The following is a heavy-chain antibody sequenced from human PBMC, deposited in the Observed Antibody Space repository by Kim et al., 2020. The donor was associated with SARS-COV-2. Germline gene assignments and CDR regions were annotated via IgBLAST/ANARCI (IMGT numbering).Heavy chain of an antibody. CDR1: GGSISSSSYY. CDR3: ARVRAYDGDILTGSNYFDY. D-gene: IGHD3-9*01. CDR2: IYYSGST. V-gene: IGHV4-39*07. J-gene: IGHJ4*02. Sequence: SETLSLTCTVSGGSISSSSYYWGWIRQPPGKGLEWIGSIYYSGSTYYNPSLKSRVTISVDTSKNQFSLKLSSVTAADTAVYYCARVRAYDGDILTGSNYFDYWGQGTLVTVSS.